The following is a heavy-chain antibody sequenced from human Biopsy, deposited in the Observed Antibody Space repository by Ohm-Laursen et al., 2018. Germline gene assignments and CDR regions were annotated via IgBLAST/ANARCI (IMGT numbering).Heavy chain of an antibody. V-gene: IGHV4-31*02. Sequence: SDTLSLTCSVSGASVKTSGYFWAWIRQRPGKGLEWIGYISYNERTHYNPSLTSRLAISFDTSNNRISLQLRSVSVADTAVYYCVREPKIGTAEAWYFDLWGRGSPVTVPS. D-gene: IGHD1-26*01. CDR2: ISYNERT. CDR1: GASVKTSGYF. J-gene: IGHJ2*01. CDR3: VREPKIGTAEAWYFDL.